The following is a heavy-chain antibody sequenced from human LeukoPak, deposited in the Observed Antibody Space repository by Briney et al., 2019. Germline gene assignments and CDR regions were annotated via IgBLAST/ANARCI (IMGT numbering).Heavy chain of an antibody. V-gene: IGHV4-39*07. CDR2: IYYSGST. CDR1: GGSISSSSYY. J-gene: IGHJ4*02. D-gene: IGHD6-6*01. Sequence: SETLSLTCTVSGGSISSSSYYWGWIRQPPGNGLEWIGSIYYSGSTYYNPSLKSRVTISVDTSKNQFSLKLSSVTAADTAVYYCARGYSSFSCWGQGTLVTVSS. CDR3: ARGYSSFSC.